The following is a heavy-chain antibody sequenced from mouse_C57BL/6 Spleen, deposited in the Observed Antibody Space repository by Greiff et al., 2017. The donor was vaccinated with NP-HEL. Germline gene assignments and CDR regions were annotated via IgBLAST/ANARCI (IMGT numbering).Heavy chain of an antibody. D-gene: IGHD2-5*01. J-gene: IGHJ1*03. CDR3: ARCGDPYYSNYDWYFDV. CDR1: GYNFTDQT. V-gene: IGHV1-78*01. CDR2: IYPRDGST. Sequence: QVQLKESDAEVVKPGASGKISCKVFGYNFTDQTIHRMKQRPEQGPEGIGNIYPRDGSTKYNWKFKGKATLTADKSSSTAYMQLNSLTSEDSAVYFCARCGDPYYSNYDWYFDVWGTGTTVTVSS.